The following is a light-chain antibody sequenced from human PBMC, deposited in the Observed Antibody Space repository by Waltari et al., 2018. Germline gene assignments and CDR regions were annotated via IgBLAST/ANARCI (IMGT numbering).Light chain of an antibody. V-gene: IGKV1-39*01. CDR3: QQYYITPRT. CDR1: GGIGNN. Sequence: DIQMTQSPSSLSASIGARVTITCRACGGIGNNVNWYQQKAGKSPKLLNYAASSLQSGVPSRFSGSGAGTDFTLTISSLQAEDVAVYYCQQYYITPRTFGQGTKVEIK. J-gene: IGKJ1*01. CDR2: AAS.